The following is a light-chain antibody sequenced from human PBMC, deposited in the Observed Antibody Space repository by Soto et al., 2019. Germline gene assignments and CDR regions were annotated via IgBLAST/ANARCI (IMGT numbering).Light chain of an antibody. CDR1: SSDVGGYDY. V-gene: IGLV2-14*01. Sequence: QSVLTQPASVSGSPGQSITLSCTGTSSDVGGYDYVSWYQQHPGKAPKLMIYDVSYRPSGVSNRFSGSKSGNTASLTISGLQAEDEADYYCSSYASSSPVVFGRGTKVTVL. J-gene: IGLJ3*02. CDR3: SSYASSSPVV. CDR2: DVS.